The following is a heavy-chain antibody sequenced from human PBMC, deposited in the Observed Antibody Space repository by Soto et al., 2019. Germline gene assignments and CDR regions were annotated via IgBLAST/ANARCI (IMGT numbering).Heavy chain of an antibody. CDR2: ISYDGSNR. CDR3: AKDVNGADTYSYYGRMDV. V-gene: IGHV3-30*18. Sequence: PVQSLRLCFAASGFTFSRFGMHWVRQAPGKGLEWVAVISYDGSNRFYADSVKGRFTISRDNSKNTLYLQMNSLRPEDTAVYYCAKDVNGADTYSYYGRMDVWRKGTNVTV. CDR1: GFTFSRFG. J-gene: IGHJ6*04. D-gene: IGHD5-18*01.